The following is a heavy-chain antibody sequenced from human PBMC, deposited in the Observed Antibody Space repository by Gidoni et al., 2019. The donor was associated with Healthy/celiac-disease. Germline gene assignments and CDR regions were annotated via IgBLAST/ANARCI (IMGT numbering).Heavy chain of an antibody. D-gene: IGHD3-3*01. CDR3: ARLTIFGVVTFDY. J-gene: IGHJ4*02. V-gene: IGHV4-30-2*01. CDR2: IYHSGST. CDR1: GASISSGGYS. Sequence: LQLQESGSGLVKPSQTLSLTCAVSGASISSGGYSWSWIRQPPGKGLEWIGYIYHSGSTYYNPSLKSRVTISVDRSKNQFSLKLSSVTAADTAVYYCARLTIFGVVTFDYWGQGTLVTVSS.